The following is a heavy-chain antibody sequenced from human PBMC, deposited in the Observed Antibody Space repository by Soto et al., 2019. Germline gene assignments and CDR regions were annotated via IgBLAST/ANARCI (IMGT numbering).Heavy chain of an antibody. J-gene: IGHJ4*02. Sequence: SETLSLTCAVYGGSFSGYYWSWIRQPPGKGLEWIGEINHRGSTNYNPSLKSRVTISVDTSKNQFSLMLSSVTAADTAVYYCARVRGSGSYFDYWGQGTLVTVSS. V-gene: IGHV4-34*01. CDR3: ARVRGSGSYFDY. CDR2: INHRGST. D-gene: IGHD3-10*01. CDR1: GGSFSGYY.